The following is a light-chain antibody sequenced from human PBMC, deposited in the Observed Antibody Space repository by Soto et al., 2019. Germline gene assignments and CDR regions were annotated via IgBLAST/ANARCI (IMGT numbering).Light chain of an antibody. CDR3: QQYNTYPWT. CDR1: QSISTW. CDR2: KAS. Sequence: DIQMTQSPSTLSAFVGDRVTITCRASQSISTWLAWYQQKPGKAPKLLIYKASSLKSGVPSRFSGSGSGTEFTLTISSLQPDDFASYHCQQYNTYPWTFGXGT. V-gene: IGKV1-5*03. J-gene: IGKJ1*01.